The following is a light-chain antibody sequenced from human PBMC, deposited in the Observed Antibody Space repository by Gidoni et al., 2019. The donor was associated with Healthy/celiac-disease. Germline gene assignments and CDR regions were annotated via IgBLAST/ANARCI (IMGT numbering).Light chain of an antibody. CDR1: QSVSNGY. V-gene: IGKV3-20*01. CDR3: QQYGSLVT. J-gene: IGKJ4*01. Sequence: ELVLPQSPGTLSLSPGERATLSCRASQSVSNGYLAWYQQKPGQAPRLLVYGAYGASTRATGIPDRFSGSGSRTDFTLTISRLEPEDSAVYYCQQYGSLVTFGGGTKVEIK. CDR2: GAYGAS.